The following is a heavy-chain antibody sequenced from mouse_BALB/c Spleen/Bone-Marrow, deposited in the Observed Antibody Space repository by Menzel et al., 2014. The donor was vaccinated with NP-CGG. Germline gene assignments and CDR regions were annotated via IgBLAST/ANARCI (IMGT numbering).Heavy chain of an antibody. CDR3: ARSGYGNNYDY. J-gene: IGHJ2*01. Sequence: VKLQESGAELVRPGSSVKISCKASGYAFSAYWMIWVKQRPGQGLEWIGQIYPGDGDTNYNGKFKGKATLTADKSSSTAYMQLSSLTSEDSAVYFCARSGYGNNYDYWGQGTTLTVSS. CDR1: GYAFSAYW. CDR2: IYPGDGDT. D-gene: IGHD1-1*01. V-gene: IGHV1-80*01.